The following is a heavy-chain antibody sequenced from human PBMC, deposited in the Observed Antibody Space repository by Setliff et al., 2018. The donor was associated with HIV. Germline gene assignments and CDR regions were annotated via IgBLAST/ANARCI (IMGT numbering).Heavy chain of an antibody. CDR1: GFTFTSHS. D-gene: IGHD3-22*01. J-gene: IGHJ4*02. CDR3: VRSLSGNSSTYYWAFDC. V-gene: IGHV3-21*01. CDR2: ISGSGTYT. Sequence: GGSLRLSCVTSGFTFTSHSMNWVRLRPGKGLEWVASISGSGTYTHYADSVRGRFTVSRDNAKNSLWLQLDSLKVEDTALYFCVRSLSGNSSTYYWAFDCWGQGAPVTVSS.